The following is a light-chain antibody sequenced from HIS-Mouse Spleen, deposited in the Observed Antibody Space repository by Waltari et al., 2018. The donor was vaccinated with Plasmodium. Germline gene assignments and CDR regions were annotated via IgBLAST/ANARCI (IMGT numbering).Light chain of an antibody. CDR3: QQYNSYWT. CDR1: QSISSW. J-gene: IGKJ1*01. V-gene: IGKV1-5*03. CDR2: KAS. Sequence: IWMTQSPSLLSASTGDSVHITCRASQSISSWLAWYQQKPGKAPKLLIYKASSLESGVPSRFSGSGSGTEFTLTISSLQPDDFATYYCQQYNSYWTFGQGTKVEIK.